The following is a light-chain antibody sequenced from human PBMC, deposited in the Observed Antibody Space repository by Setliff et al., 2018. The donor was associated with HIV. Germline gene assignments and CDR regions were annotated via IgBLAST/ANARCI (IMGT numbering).Light chain of an antibody. Sequence: QSVLTQPASVSGSPGQSITISCTGDSSNVGKYDLLSWYRQYPGKAPQLTIYEVTKRPSGVSKRFSGSKSGNVASLTISGLQPEDEADYYCCSYAGSTTFDGVGTGTKV. CDR1: SSNVGKYDL. CDR3: CSYAGSTTFDG. V-gene: IGLV2-23*02. CDR2: EVT. J-gene: IGLJ1*01.